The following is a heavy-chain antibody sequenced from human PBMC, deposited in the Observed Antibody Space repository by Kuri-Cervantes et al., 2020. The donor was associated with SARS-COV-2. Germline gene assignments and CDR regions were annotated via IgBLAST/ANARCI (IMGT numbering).Heavy chain of an antibody. Sequence: GESLKISCQASGYRFTGYWIGWVRQMPGKALEWMGLIYPYDSDTRYNPSFQGHITISIDKSISTAFLQWSSLEASDTATYYCARLKQVALDPFGSWGQGTLVTDSS. CDR2: IYPYDSDT. CDR1: GYRFTGYW. J-gene: IGHJ4*02. D-gene: IGHD1/OR15-1a*01. V-gene: IGHV5-51*01. CDR3: ARLKQVALDPFGS.